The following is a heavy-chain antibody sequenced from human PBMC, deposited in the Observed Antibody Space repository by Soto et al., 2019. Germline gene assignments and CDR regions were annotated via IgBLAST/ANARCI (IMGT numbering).Heavy chain of an antibody. V-gene: IGHV1-69*01. CDR1: GGTFSSYA. J-gene: IGHJ2*01. CDR2: IIPITGTV. Sequence: QVQLVQSGAEVKKPGSSVKVSCKVSGGTFSSYAIGWVRQAPGQGLEWMGGIIPITGTVNYAQKFQGRVTITADETRDTVYMEVSRLGSGDTAVYYGTREYSSSAQYFYLDVWGRGTLVTVSS. D-gene: IGHD6-6*01. CDR3: TREYSSSAQYFYLDV.